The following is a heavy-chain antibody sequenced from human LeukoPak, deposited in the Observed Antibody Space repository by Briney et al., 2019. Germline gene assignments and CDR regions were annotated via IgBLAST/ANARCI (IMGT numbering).Heavy chain of an antibody. CDR1: GFTFSSYA. J-gene: IGHJ4*02. CDR3: ARESSSGYYLSY. D-gene: IGHD3-22*01. Sequence: GGSLRLSCAASGFTFSSYAMSWVRQVPGKGLEWVSVIYSGGLTYYADSVKGRFTISRDNSKNTLYLQMNSLRAEDTAVYYCARESSSGYYLSYWGQGTLVTVSS. V-gene: IGHV3-66*01. CDR2: IYSGGLT.